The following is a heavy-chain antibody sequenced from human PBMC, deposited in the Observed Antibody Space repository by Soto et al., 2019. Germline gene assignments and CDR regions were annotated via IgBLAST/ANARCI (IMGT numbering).Heavy chain of an antibody. CDR3: ARPNDVYCDYRDNGGVWFDS. J-gene: IGHJ5*01. CDR1: GGSISSSSYY. CDR2: IYYSGST. V-gene: IGHV4-39*01. D-gene: IGHD4-17*01. Sequence: PSETLSLTCTVSGGSISSSSYYWGWIRQPPGKGLEWIGSIYYSGSTYYNPSLKSGVPRSVDTAKNQFCLKLSAVTAADTAVYYCARPNDVYCDYRDNGGVWFDSWSQGTLVIVSS.